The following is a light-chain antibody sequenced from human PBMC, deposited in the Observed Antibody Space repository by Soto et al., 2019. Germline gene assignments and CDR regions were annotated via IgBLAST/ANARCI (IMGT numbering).Light chain of an antibody. V-gene: IGKV3-20*01. CDR1: QSVSSSY. Sequence: EIVLTQSPGTLSLSPGERATLSCRASQSVSSSYLAWYQQKPGQAHRLLIYGASSRATGIPDRFSGSGSGTAVTLTISRREPEDFAVYYCHQYGFSPGFGQGTKVEIK. CDR2: GAS. CDR3: HQYGFSPG. J-gene: IGKJ1*01.